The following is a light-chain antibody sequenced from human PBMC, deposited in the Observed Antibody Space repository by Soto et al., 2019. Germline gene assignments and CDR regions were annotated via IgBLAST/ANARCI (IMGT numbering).Light chain of an antibody. CDR1: KLGDKY. V-gene: IGLV3-1*01. CDR3: QAWDSSTAV. Sequence: SYELTQPHSVSVSPGQTASITCTGEKLGDKYACWYQQKPGQSPVLFIYHDTKRPSGIPERFSGSNSGNTATLTISGTQAMDEADYYCQAWDSSTAVFGGGTKVTVL. CDR2: HDT. J-gene: IGLJ2*01.